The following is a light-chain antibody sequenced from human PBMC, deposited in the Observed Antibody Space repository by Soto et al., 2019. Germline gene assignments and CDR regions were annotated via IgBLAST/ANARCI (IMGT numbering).Light chain of an antibody. CDR2: GAT. J-gene: IGKJ1*01. V-gene: IGKV3-15*01. CDR1: QNVLSG. CDR3: QQYRSWPRT. Sequence: EILLTQSPATLSVSPGETATLSCRASQNVLSGFAWYQQKPGQAPRLLVYGATTRATDAPAKFRGRGSGTEFSLTISSLQSDYSATYCCQQYRSWPRTFGQGSKVEIK.